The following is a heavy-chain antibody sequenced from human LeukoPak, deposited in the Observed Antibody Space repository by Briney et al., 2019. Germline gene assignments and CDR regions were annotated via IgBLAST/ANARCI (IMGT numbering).Heavy chain of an antibody. D-gene: IGHD3-10*01. CDR3: ASLPRPLLWFGESYFDY. CDR2: IYYSGST. J-gene: IGHJ4*02. Sequence: SETLSLTCTVSGGSISSSSYYWGWIRQPPGKGLEWIGSIYYSGSTYYNPSLKSRVTISVDTSKNQFSLKLSSVTAADTAVYYCASLPRPLLWFGESYFDYWGQGTLVTVSS. CDR1: GGSISSSSYY. V-gene: IGHV4-39*07.